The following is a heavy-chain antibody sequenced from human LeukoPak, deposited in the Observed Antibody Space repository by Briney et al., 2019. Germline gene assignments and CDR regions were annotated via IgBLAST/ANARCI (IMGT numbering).Heavy chain of an antibody. CDR1: GYAFTSYG. Sequence: GASVKVSCKASGYAFTSYGIGWGRQGPGQGHGWMGWISAYDGNTKYAQKLQARVTMTTDTSTSTAYLELRSLRSDDTAVYSCARDAIVVVVAATHYYYYGMDVWGQGTTVTVSS. V-gene: IGHV1-18*01. CDR2: ISAYDGNT. CDR3: ARDAIVVVVAATHYYYYGMDV. D-gene: IGHD2-15*01. J-gene: IGHJ6*02.